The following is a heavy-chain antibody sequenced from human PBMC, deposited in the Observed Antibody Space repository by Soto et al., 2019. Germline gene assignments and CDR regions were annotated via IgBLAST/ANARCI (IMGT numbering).Heavy chain of an antibody. D-gene: IGHD2-15*01. Sequence: PGGSLRLSCAASGFSVSSFGMSWVRQAPGKGLEWVSGVNSKSGQAYYTDSVKGRFTLSRDSYQNTIQLQMNSLRAEHTAVYYCAKDRSDCSDAFEIWGHGTMVTVSS. CDR1: GFSVSSFG. J-gene: IGHJ3*02. V-gene: IGHV3-23*01. CDR3: AKDRSDCSDAFEI. CDR2: VNSKSGQA.